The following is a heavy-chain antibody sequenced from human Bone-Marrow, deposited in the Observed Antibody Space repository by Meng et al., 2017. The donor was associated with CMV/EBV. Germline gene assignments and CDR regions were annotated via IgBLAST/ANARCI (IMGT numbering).Heavy chain of an antibody. CDR3: AREMDSCDYYYYHGMDV. Sequence: GESLKISCVASGFIISPYEMNWVRQAPGKGLEWVSHISSGGDYITYADSVKGRFTISRDNAKNTLNLQMNSLRAEDTAVYYCAREMDSCDYYYYHGMDVWGQGTTVTVSS. CDR2: ISSGGDYI. V-gene: IGHV3-48*03. D-gene: IGHD2-2*01. J-gene: IGHJ6*02. CDR1: GFIISPYE.